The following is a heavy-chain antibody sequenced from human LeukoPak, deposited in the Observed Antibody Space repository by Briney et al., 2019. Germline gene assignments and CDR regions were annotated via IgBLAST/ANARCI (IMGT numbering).Heavy chain of an antibody. CDR2: IYYSGST. CDR1: GRSISSYY. V-gene: IGHV4-59*01. D-gene: IGHD6-6*01. CDR3: ARSSYSSSPFDFDY. J-gene: IGHJ4*02. Sequence: SDTLSLTSPAAGRSISSYYWSWSRQPAGEGLEWKGYIYYSGSTNYNPSLKSQVTISVDTSKNQFSLKLSSVSAADTAVYYCARSSYSSSPFDFDYWGQGTLVTVSS.